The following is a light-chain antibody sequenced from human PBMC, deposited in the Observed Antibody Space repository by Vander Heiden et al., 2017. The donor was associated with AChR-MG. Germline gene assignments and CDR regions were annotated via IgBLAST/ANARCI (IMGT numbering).Light chain of an antibody. CDR1: SSDIGGYNY. Sequence: QSALTQPASVSGSPGQSLTISCTGTSSDIGGYNYVSWYQHHPGKAPKFMIYDVTKRPSGVSNRFSGSKSGNTASLTISGLLAEDEADYYCASYTSSSSLPYVFGTGTKVTVL. V-gene: IGLV2-14*03. CDR2: DVT. J-gene: IGLJ1*01. CDR3: ASYTSSSSLPYV.